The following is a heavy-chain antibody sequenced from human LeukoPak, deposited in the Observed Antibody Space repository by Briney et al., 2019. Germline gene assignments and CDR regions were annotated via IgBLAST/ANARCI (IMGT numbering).Heavy chain of an antibody. D-gene: IGHD3-10*01. V-gene: IGHV3-23*01. CDR2: ISERGGST. CDR3: AKRGIVIRGILVIGYHQEAYHYDY. Sequence: GGSLRLSCAASGFTFSTYEVNWVRQAPGEGLEWVSYISERGGSTTYADSVKGRFTISRDTSLNTLYLQMTSLRADDTAVYFCAKRGIVIRGILVIGYHQEAYHYDYWGQGVLVTVSS. J-gene: IGHJ4*02. CDR1: GFTFSTYE.